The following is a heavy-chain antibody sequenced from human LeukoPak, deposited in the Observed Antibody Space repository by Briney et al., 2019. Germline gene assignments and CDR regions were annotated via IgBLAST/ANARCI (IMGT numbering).Heavy chain of an antibody. CDR1: GGSISSSSYY. V-gene: IGHV4-39*01. D-gene: IGHD3-10*01. CDR2: IYYSGST. Sequence: PSETLSLTCTVSGGSISSSSYYWGWIRQPPGKGLEWIGSIYYSGSTYYNPSLKSRVTISVDTSKNQFSLKLSSVTAADTAVYYCAGIWFGELYYHYFDYWGQGTLVTVSS. J-gene: IGHJ4*02. CDR3: AGIWFGELYYHYFDY.